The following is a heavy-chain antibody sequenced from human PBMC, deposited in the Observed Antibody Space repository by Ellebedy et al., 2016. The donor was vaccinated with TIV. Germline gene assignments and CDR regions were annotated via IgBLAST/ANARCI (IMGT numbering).Heavy chain of an antibody. Sequence: GESLKISCAVSGFTFSTYAVSWVRQAPGKGLEWVSAIRASGINTYHADSVKGRFTISRDNSKNTLYLQMNSLRAEDTAVYYCAKGSVAGPRGYFDYWGQGTLVTVSS. V-gene: IGHV3-23*01. CDR2: IRASGINT. J-gene: IGHJ4*02. CDR3: AKGSVAGPRGYFDY. D-gene: IGHD6-19*01. CDR1: GFTFSTYA.